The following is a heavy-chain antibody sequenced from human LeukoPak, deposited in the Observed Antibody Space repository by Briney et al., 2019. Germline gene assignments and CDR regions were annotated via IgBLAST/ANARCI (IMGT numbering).Heavy chain of an antibody. CDR2: IYTSGST. CDR1: GGSISSYY. Sequence: SETLSLTCMVPGGSISSYYWSWIRQPAGKGLEWIGRIYTSGSTNYNASLKSRVSMSVDTSKNQFSLKLSSVTAADTAVFYCARENSGSYREFDYWGQGTLVTVSS. J-gene: IGHJ4*02. D-gene: IGHD1-26*01. CDR3: ARENSGSYREFDY. V-gene: IGHV4-4*07.